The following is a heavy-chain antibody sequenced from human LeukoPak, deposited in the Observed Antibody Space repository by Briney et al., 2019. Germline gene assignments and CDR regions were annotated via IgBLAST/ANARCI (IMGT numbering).Heavy chain of an antibody. Sequence: SETLSLTCTVSGGSISSYYWSWIRQPPGKGLEWIGYIYYSGSTNYNPSLKSRVTISVDTSKNQSSLKLSSVTAADTAVYYCARSPLMYSSGWYGLDYWGQGTLVTVSS. J-gene: IGHJ4*02. D-gene: IGHD6-19*01. V-gene: IGHV4-59*01. CDR2: IYYSGST. CDR3: ARSPLMYSSGWYGLDY. CDR1: GGSISSYY.